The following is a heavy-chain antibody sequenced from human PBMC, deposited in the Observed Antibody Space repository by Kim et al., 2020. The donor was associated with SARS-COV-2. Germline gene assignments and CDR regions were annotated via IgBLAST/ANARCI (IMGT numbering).Heavy chain of an antibody. J-gene: IGHJ6*02. CDR1: GFTFSSYG. Sequence: GGSLRLSCAASGFTFSSYGMHWVRQAPGKGLEWVAVISYDGSNKYYADSVKGRFTISRDNSKNTLYLQMNSLRAEDTAVYYCAKDGAYYYDSSGYYALTTYYYYYGMDVCGQGTTVTVSS. CDR3: AKDGAYYYDSSGYYALTTYYYYYGMDV. D-gene: IGHD3-22*01. CDR2: ISYDGSNK. V-gene: IGHV3-30*18.